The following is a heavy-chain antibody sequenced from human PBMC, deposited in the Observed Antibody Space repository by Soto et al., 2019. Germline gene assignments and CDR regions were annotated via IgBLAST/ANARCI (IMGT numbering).Heavy chain of an antibody. V-gene: IGHV4-59*08. D-gene: IGHD3-22*01. Sequence: SESLSLTCTVSGGSISSYYWSWTRQPPGKGLEWIGYIYYSGSTNYNPSLKSRVTISVDTSKNQFSLKLSSVTAADTAVYYCARPSRSRGVHDYWGQGSLVIVSS. CDR2: IYYSGST. CDR1: GGSISSYY. CDR3: ARPSRSRGVHDY. J-gene: IGHJ4*02.